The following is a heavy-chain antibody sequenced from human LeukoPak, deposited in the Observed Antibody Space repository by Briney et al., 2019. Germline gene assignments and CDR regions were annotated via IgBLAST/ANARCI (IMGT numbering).Heavy chain of an antibody. CDR3: TRPIHIETATILGY. CDR2: INPKTGAT. CDR1: GYTFTTYY. D-gene: IGHD5-24*01. J-gene: IGHJ4*02. Sequence: GASVKVSCKTSGYTFTTYYIHWFRQAPGQGPEWMGWINPKTGATSYAEKFQGSITMTRDTSISTVYMEMSRPRLDDTAMYFCTRPIHIETATILGYWGQGSLVTVSS. V-gene: IGHV1-2*02.